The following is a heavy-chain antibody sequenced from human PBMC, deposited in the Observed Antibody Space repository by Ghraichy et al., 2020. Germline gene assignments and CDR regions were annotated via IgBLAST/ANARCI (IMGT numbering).Heavy chain of an antibody. D-gene: IGHD6-19*01. Sequence: SETLSLTCTVSGASISSYYWSWIRQPPGKGLEWVGHYIGSTNYNPSLKSRVTISVDTSKNQFPLKLPSVTAADTAVYFCSRGGWYGDYWGQGTLVTVS. J-gene: IGHJ4*02. V-gene: IGHV4-59*08. CDR1: GASISSYY. CDR2: YIGST. CDR3: SRGGWYGDY.